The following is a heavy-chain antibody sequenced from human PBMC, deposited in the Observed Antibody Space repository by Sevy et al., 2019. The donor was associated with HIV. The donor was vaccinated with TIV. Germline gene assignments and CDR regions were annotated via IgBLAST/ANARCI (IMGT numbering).Heavy chain of an antibody. J-gene: IGHJ4*02. CDR1: GFTFGDYA. V-gene: IGHV3-49*04. CDR2: LKQKAYGGTL. Sequence: GGSLRLSCTGSGFTFGDYAMSWVRQAPGKGLEWVAFLKQKAYGGTLDYAASVKGRFSISRDDSKSIAHLQMNDLKTEDTAIYYCTRLKGAQSIFDYWGQGALVTVSS. D-gene: IGHD1-26*01. CDR3: TRLKGAQSIFDY.